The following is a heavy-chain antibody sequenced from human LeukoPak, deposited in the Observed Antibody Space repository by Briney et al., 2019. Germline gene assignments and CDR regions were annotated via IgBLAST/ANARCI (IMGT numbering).Heavy chain of an antibody. CDR2: IYYSGST. D-gene: IGHD3-10*01. J-gene: IGHJ4*02. Sequence: SETLSLTCTVSGGSISSYYWSWIRQPPGKGLEWTGYIYYSGSTNYNPSLKSRVTISVDTSKNQFSLKLSSVTAADTAVYYCARVAWFGELYYFDYWGQGTLVTVSS. CDR3: ARVAWFGELYYFDY. CDR1: GGSISSYY. V-gene: IGHV4-59*01.